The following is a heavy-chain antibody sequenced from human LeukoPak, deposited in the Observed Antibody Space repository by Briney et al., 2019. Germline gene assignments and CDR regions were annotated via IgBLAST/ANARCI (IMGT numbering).Heavy chain of an antibody. Sequence: GASVKVSCKASGGTFSSYAISWVRQAPGQGPEWMGRIIPIFGTANYAQKFQGRVTITTDESTSTAYMELSSLRSEDTAVYYCARDRERITMVRGVYDAFDIWGQGTMVTVSS. J-gene: IGHJ3*02. CDR3: ARDRERITMVRGVYDAFDI. V-gene: IGHV1-69*05. CDR2: IIPIFGTA. CDR1: GGTFSSYA. D-gene: IGHD3-10*01.